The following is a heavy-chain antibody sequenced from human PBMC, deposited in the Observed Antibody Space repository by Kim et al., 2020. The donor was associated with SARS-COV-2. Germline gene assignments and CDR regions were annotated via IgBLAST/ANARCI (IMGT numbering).Heavy chain of an antibody. D-gene: IGHD4-4*01. J-gene: IGHJ4*02. V-gene: IGHV3-48*03. CDR3: ARGPNYSPFDY. CDR2: I. Sequence: IYSADPVGGTFTISRDNDKNSLFLQMNSLRAEDTAVYYCARGPNYSPFDYWGQGTLVTVSS.